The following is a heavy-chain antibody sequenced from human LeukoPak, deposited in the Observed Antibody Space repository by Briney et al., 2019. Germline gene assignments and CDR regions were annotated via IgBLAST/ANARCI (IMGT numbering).Heavy chain of an antibody. CDR2: IYYTGST. CDR1: GGSISSSSYY. D-gene: IGHD6-6*01. V-gene: IGHV4-61*01. J-gene: IGHJ3*02. Sequence: SETLSLTCTVSGGSISSSSYYWSWLRQPPGKGLEWIGYIYYTGSTNYNPSLKSRVTISVDTSKTQFSLKLSSVTAADTAVYYCARSSSSYAFDIWGQGTMVTVSS. CDR3: ARSSSSYAFDI.